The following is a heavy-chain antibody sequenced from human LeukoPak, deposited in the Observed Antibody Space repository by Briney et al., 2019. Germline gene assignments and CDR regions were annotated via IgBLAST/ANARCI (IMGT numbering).Heavy chain of an antibody. CDR2: IYTSGST. CDR1: GGSISSDSYY. J-gene: IGHJ5*02. D-gene: IGHD4-17*01. CDR3: ARTGTTVTNWFDP. Sequence: SETLSLTRTVSGGSISSDSYYWSWIRQPAGKGLEWIGRIYTSGSTSYNPSLKSRVTISVDTSKDQFSLKLSSVTAADTAVYYCARTGTTVTNWFDPWGQGTLVTVSS. V-gene: IGHV4-61*02.